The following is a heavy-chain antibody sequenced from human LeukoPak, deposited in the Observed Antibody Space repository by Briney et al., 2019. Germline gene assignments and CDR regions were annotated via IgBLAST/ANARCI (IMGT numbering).Heavy chain of an antibody. J-gene: IGHJ4*02. Sequence: GGSLRLSCAASGFTFSSYEMNWVRQAPGKGLEWVSYISSSGSTIYYADSVKGRFTISRDNAKNSLYLQMNSLRAEDTAVYYCASGVQNYYDSSSAYDYWGQGTLVTVSS. CDR2: ISSSGSTI. CDR3: ASGVQNYYDSSSAYDY. CDR1: GFTFSSYE. D-gene: IGHD3-22*01. V-gene: IGHV3-48*03.